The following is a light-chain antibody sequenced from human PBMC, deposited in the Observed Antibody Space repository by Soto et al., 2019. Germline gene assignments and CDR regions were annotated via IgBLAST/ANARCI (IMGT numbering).Light chain of an antibody. CDR3: QQYGSSPWT. CDR1: QSVSSNY. CDR2: GAS. V-gene: IGKV3-20*01. J-gene: IGKJ1*01. Sequence: EIVLTQSPGTLSLSPGERATLSCRASQSVSSNYLAWYQQKPGQAPRPLIYGASSTATGIPDRFSGSGAGTDFTLTISRLGSEDFAVYYCQQYGSSPWTFGQGTKVEIK.